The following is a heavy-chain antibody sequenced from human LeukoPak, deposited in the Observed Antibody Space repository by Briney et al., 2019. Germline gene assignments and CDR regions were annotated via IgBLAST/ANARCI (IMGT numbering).Heavy chain of an antibody. CDR2: IKQDGSDK. CDR1: GFPFSNYW. D-gene: IGHD3-3*01. CDR3: AREARSDFWSGYYTGGDY. V-gene: IGHV3-7*01. Sequence: PGGSLRLSCEASGFPFSNYWMTWVRQSPGKGLEWVANIKQDGSDKYYMDSVKGRFTVSRDNAKNSLYLQMNSLRAEDTAVYYCAREARSDFWSGYYTGGDYWGQGTLVTVSS. J-gene: IGHJ4*02.